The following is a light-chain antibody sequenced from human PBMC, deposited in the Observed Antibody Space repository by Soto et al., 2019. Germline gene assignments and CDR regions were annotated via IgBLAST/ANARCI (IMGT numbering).Light chain of an antibody. CDR2: DAS. Sequence: EIVLTQSPGTLSLSPGERATLYCRASQSVGSNYLAWYQQKPGQAPRLLIFDASSRATATPARFSGSGSGTDFILTISSLEPEDFALYHCLQRGAWPLTFGPGTKVDIK. J-gene: IGKJ3*01. V-gene: IGKV3D-20*02. CDR3: LQRGAWPLT. CDR1: QSVGSNY.